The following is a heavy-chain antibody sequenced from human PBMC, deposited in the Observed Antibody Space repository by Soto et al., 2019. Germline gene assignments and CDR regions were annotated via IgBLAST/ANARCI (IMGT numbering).Heavy chain of an antibody. J-gene: IGHJ6*02. V-gene: IGHV1-8*01. CDR3: ASWGDDLRFLEWLPGYGMDG. CDR1: GYTFTSYD. D-gene: IGHD3-3*01. Sequence: QVQLVQSGAEVKKPGASVKVSCKASGYTFTSYDINWVRQATGQGLEWMGWMNPNSGNTGYAQKFQGRVTMTRKTCNRTAYMELRSLRCEDTAVYYCASWGDDLRFLEWLPGYGMDGWGQGTTVTVSS. CDR2: MNPNSGNT.